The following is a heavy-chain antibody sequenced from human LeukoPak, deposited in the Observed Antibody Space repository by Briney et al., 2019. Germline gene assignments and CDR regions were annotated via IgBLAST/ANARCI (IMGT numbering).Heavy chain of an antibody. CDR2: IIPIFGTA. Sequence: SVKVSCKASGGTFSSYAISWVRQAPGQGLEWMGGIIPIFGTANYAQKFQGRVTITADESTSTAYMELSSLRSEDTAVYYCARGNPSYYDSSGYFGGWGQGTLVTVSS. D-gene: IGHD3-22*01. CDR1: GGTFSSYA. CDR3: ARGNPSYYDSSGYFGG. J-gene: IGHJ4*02. V-gene: IGHV1-69*13.